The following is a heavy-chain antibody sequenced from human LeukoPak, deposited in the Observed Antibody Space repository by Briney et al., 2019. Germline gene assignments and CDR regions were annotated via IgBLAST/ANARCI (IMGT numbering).Heavy chain of an antibody. J-gene: IGHJ6*02. Sequence: ASVKVSCKASRYSFISYDINWVRQATGQGLEWMGWMNPNSGNTGYAQKFQGRVTMTRNTSISTAYMELSSLRSEDTAVYYCARVPGGLGYCSSTSCYGGYYYGMDVWGQGTTVTVSS. V-gene: IGHV1-8*01. CDR1: RYSFISYD. CDR3: ARVPGGLGYCSSTSCYGGYYYGMDV. D-gene: IGHD2-2*01. CDR2: MNPNSGNT.